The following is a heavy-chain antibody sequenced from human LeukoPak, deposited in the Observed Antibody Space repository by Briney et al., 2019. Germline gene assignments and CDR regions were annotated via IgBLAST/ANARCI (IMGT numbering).Heavy chain of an antibody. CDR3: ARVPHTYDSSDYYYYYYYIDV. Sequence: GGSLRLSCVASGFTLSTYWMGWVRQAPGKGLEWVANVKEDGNEKYYVDSVKGRFTISRDNAKNSLYLQMNSLRAEDTAVYYCARVPHTYDSSDYYYYYYYIDVWGKGTTVTVSS. D-gene: IGHD3-22*01. V-gene: IGHV3-7*01. CDR1: GFTLSTYW. J-gene: IGHJ6*03. CDR2: VKEDGNEK.